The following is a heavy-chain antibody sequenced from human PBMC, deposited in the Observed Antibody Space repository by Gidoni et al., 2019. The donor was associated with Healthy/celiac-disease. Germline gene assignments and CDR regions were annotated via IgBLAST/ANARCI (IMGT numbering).Heavy chain of an antibody. V-gene: IGHV3-23*01. CDR3: AKQKYYDLTQDFDY. CDR2: MSGSGGSK. D-gene: IGHD3-22*01. CDR1: GFPLSSYA. J-gene: IGHJ4*02. Sequence: EVQLLESGGGLVQHGGSLRLACAASGFPLSSYAMSWVSQAPGKGLELVSAMSGSGGSKYYADIVKCRFTISRDNSKNKRYLQMNSLRAEDTAVYYCAKQKYYDLTQDFDYWGQGTLVTVSS.